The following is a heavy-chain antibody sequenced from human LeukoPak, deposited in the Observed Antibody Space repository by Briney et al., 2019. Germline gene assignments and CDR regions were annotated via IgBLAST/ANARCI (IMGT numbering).Heavy chain of an antibody. CDR3: ARAGYSMDTEYFQH. V-gene: IGHV3-48*03. CDR2: ISNSGTAI. CDR1: GFTFSSYE. J-gene: IGHJ1*01. D-gene: IGHD5-18*01. Sequence: GGSLRLSCAASGFTFSSYEMNWVRQAPGKGLEWVSYISNSGTAIYYADSVKGRFTISRDNAKTSLYLQMNSLRAEDTAVYYCARAGYSMDTEYFQHWGQGTLVTVSS.